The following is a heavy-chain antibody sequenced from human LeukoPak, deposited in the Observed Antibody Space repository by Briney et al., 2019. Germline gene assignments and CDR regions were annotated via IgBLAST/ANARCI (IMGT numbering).Heavy chain of an antibody. CDR3: TKDLAFCGGDCYSGADN. CDR2: IRYDGSYK. J-gene: IGHJ4*02. D-gene: IGHD2-21*01. V-gene: IGHV3-30*02. Sequence: TGGSLRLSCAASGFTLGTYGMHWVRQAPGKGLEWVAFIRYDGSYKYYADSVKGRFTISRDNSKNTLYLQMTSLRAEDTAVYYCTKDLAFCGGDCYSGADNWGQGALVTVSS. CDR1: GFTLGTYG.